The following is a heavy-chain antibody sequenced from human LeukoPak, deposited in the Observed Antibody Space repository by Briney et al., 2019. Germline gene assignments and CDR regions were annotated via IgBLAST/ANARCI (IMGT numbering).Heavy chain of an antibody. CDR1: GFTFDDYA. Sequence: GGSLRLSCAASGFTFDDYAMHWVRQAPGKGLEWVSGISWNSGSIGYADSVKGRFTISRDNAKNSLYLQMNSLRAEDMALYYCAKAAGAQNYFDYWGQGTLVTVSS. J-gene: IGHJ4*02. CDR3: AKAAGAQNYFDY. V-gene: IGHV3-9*03. D-gene: IGHD6-25*01. CDR2: ISWNSGSI.